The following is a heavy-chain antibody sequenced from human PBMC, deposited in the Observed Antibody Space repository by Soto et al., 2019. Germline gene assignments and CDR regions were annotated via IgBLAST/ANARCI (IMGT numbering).Heavy chain of an antibody. Sequence: SETLSLTCSFSGDSVTSHYLTWIRQSPEKGLEWIGYMHYTGFSHYNPSLKSRLTLSVDRSKNHFTLQLTSVTVADTAVYYCAPSYGNAWYPYWGQGTQVTVSS. D-gene: IGHD6-13*01. CDR2: MHYTGFS. V-gene: IGHV4-59*02. CDR3: APSYGNAWYPY. CDR1: GDSVTSHY. J-gene: IGHJ4*02.